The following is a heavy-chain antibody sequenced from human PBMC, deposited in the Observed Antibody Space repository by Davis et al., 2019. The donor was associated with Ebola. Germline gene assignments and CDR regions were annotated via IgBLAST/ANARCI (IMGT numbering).Heavy chain of an antibody. CDR2: ISSSGGNS. J-gene: IGHJ6*02. D-gene: IGHD3-3*01. V-gene: IGHV3-23*01. CDR3: AKALDYYYDFWQSIYYYNGMDV. Sequence: GESLKISCAVSGVTFRNYVMSRVRQAPGKGLEWVSSISSSGGNSFYMDSVKGRFYIDRDNSRNTLYLQMNSLRAEDTATYYCAKALDYYYDFWQSIYYYNGMDVWGQGTTVTVSS. CDR1: GVTFRNYV.